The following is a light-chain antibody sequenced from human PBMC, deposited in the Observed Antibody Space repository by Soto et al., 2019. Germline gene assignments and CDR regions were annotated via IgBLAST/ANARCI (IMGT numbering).Light chain of an antibody. Sequence: QSALTQPASVSGSPGQSITISCTGTSSDVASYNLVSWYQQLPGKAPKLMIYEGSKRPSGVSNRFSGSKSGNTASLTISGLQAEDEADYYCSSYAGSSTFDVFGTGTKVTVL. CDR1: SSDVASYNL. V-gene: IGLV2-23*01. J-gene: IGLJ1*01. CDR2: EGS. CDR3: SSYAGSSTFDV.